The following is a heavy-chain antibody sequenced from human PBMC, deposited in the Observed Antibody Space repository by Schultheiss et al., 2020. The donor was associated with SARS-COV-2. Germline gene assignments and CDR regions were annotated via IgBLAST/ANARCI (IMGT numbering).Heavy chain of an antibody. Sequence: GGSLRLSCAASGFSFSSYSMNWVRQAPGKGLEWVGRTRNKANSYTTEYAASVKGRFTISRDDSKNSLYLQMNSLRDEDTAVYYCARSLGAAAGTGFDYWGQGTLVTVSS. V-gene: IGHV3-72*01. CDR2: TRNKANSYTT. J-gene: IGHJ4*02. CDR1: GFSFSSYS. CDR3: ARSLGAAAGTGFDY. D-gene: IGHD6-13*01.